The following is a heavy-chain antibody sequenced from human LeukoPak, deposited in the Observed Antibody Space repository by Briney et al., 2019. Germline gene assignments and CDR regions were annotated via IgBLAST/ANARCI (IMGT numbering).Heavy chain of an antibody. V-gene: IGHV2-5*02. CDR1: DFSVTTSGVG. CDR3: AHSTRGAYCTTFRY. Sequence: SGPTLVKPTQTLMLTCSFSDFSVTTSGVGVAWIRQPPGKALEWLGIIYWDDDKAYSPSLKSRLTITKDTSKNQVVLTMTNMDPVDTATYYCAHSTRGAYCTTFRYWGQGILVTVSS. D-gene: IGHD2-8*01. CDR2: IYWDDDK. J-gene: IGHJ4*02.